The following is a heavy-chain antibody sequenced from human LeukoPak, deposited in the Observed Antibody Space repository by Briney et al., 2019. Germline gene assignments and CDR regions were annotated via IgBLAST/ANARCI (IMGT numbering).Heavy chain of an antibody. J-gene: IGHJ4*02. V-gene: IGHV1-18*01. CDR3: ARGGYCSGGSCYRYYFDY. D-gene: IGHD2-15*01. Sequence: ASVKVSCEASGYTFTSYGISWVRQAPGQGLEWMGWISAYNGNTNYAQKLQGRVTMTTDTSTSTAYMELRSLRSDDTAVYYCARGGYCSGGSCYRYYFDYWGQGTLVTVSS. CDR2: ISAYNGNT. CDR1: GYTFTSYG.